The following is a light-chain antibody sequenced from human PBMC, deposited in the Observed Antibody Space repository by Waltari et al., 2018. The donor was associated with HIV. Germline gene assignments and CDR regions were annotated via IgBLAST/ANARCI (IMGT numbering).Light chain of an antibody. CDR2: TAS. J-gene: IGKJ2*01. V-gene: IGKV1-17*02. CDR1: QAIGNL. CDR3: LQHKSYPFT. Sequence: DIQLTQSTLSLSASVRDRVTITCRASQAIGNLLIWLQQKPGKAPQRLIYTASTLQDGVPSSFSGSGSETEFSLTIANIRPEDFATYYCLQHKSYPFTFGQGT.